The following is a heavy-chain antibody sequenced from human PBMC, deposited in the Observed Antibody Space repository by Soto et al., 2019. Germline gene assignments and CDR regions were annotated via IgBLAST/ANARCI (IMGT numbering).Heavy chain of an antibody. J-gene: IGHJ4*02. V-gene: IGHV4-4*02. CDR3: ARGLRTLSPLDY. CDR2: IYHSGST. CDR1: GGSISSTNW. D-gene: IGHD3-16*02. Sequence: SETLSLTCAVSGGSISSTNWWSWVRQPPGKGLEWIGEIYHSGSTNYNPSLKSRVTISVDKSKNQFSLKLSSVTAADTAVYYCARGLRTLSPLDYWGQGTLVTVYS.